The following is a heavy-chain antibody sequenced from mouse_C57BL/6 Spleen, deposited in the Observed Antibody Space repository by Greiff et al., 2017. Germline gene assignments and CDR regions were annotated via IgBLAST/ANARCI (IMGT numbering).Heavy chain of an antibody. CDR3: ASWDGYYRY. CDR1: GYTFTDYN. J-gene: IGHJ4*01. V-gene: IGHV1-22*01. CDR2: INPNNGGT. Sequence: EVQLQQSGPELVKPGASVTMSCKASGYTFTDYNMHWVKQSHGKSLEWMGYINPNNGGTSYNQKFKCKATLTVNKSPSTAYMELRSLTSEDSAVYYCASWDGYYRYWGQGTSVTVSS. D-gene: IGHD2-3*01.